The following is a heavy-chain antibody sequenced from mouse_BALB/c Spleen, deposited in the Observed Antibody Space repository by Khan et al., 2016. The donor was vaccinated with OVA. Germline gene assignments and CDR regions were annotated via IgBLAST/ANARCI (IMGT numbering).Heavy chain of an antibody. CDR3: AREEALYYFDY. Sequence: QVRLQQSGAELVRPGASVKLSCKTSGYIFTSYWIHWVKQRSGQGLEWIARIYPGTDNTYFNEKLKDKATLTADKSSSTASMHLSSLKSEDSAVYFCAREEALYYFDYWGQGTTLTVSS. J-gene: IGHJ2*01. D-gene: IGHD1-1*01. CDR1: GYIFTSYW. V-gene: IGHV1S132*01. CDR2: IYPGTDNT.